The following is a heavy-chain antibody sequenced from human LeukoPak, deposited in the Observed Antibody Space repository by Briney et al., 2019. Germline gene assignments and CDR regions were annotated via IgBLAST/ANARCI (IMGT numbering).Heavy chain of an antibody. D-gene: IGHD2-15*01. CDR2: ISYGGGTK. J-gene: IGHJ6*03. CDR3: VRGGQCSGGSCYADYFYYYMDV. Sequence: GGSLRLSCAASGFSFSDYYINWIRQAPGKGLEWVSCISYGGGTKHYADSVKGRFTVSRDNAKNSVILQMNSLRDEDTAVYYCVRGGQCSGGSCYADYFYYYMDVWGKGTTVTVSS. V-gene: IGHV3-11*04. CDR1: GFSFSDYY.